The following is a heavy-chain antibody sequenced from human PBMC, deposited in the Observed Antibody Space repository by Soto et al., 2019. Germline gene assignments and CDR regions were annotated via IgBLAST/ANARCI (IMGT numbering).Heavy chain of an antibody. CDR2: IYPGDSDT. D-gene: IGHD6-19*01. CDR1: GYSFTSYW. CDR3: ARIRREQWLSYYYGMDV. Sequence: EVQLVQSGAEVKKPGESLKISCKGSGYSFTSYWIGWVRQMPGKGLEWMGIIYPGDSDTGYSPSFQGQVTISADKSISTAYLQWSSLKASDTAMYYCARIRREQWLSYYYGMDVWGQGTTVTVSS. V-gene: IGHV5-51*01. J-gene: IGHJ6*02.